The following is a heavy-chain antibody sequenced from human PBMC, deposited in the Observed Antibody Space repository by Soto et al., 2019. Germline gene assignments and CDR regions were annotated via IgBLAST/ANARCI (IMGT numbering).Heavy chain of an antibody. V-gene: IGHV1-8*01. Sequence: QVQLVQSGAEVKKPGASVKVSCKASGYTFTSYDINWVRQATGQGLEWMGWMNPNSGNTGYAQKFQGRVTMTRNTSISTAYMELSSLRSEDTAVYYCASRIVVVPSTLVYYWGQGTLVTVSS. J-gene: IGHJ4*02. CDR1: GYTFTSYD. CDR3: ASRIVVVPSTLVYY. D-gene: IGHD2-2*01. CDR2: MNPNSGNT.